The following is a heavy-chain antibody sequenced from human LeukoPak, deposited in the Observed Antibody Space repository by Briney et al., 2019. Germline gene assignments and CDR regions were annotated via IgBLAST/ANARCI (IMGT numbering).Heavy chain of an antibody. V-gene: IGHV4-59*08. CDR3: TRAGASGTQNDISWYY. D-gene: IGHD3-9*01. CDR2: IYYSGST. Sequence: PSETLSLTCTVSGGSISSHYWSWIRQPPGKGLEWIGYIYYSGSTNYNPSLKSRVAISVDTSKNQFSLKLSSVTAADTAVYYCTRAGASGTQNDISWYYWGQGVLVTVSS. J-gene: IGHJ4*02. CDR1: GGSISSHY.